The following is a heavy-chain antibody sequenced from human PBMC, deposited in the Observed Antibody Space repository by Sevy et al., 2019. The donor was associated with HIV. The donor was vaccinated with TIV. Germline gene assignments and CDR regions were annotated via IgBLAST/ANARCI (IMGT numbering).Heavy chain of an antibody. J-gene: IGHJ4*02. D-gene: IGHD3-10*01. CDR2: IYYSWST. CDR3: ARDRRRFRD. V-gene: IGHV4-59*01. CDR1: GGSISCYY. Sequence: TLSLTCTVAGGSISCYYLSWVRQAPGKGLEGIGDIYYSWSTNYNPSLKRPVTISVDTSKNQFSLKLSSVTAADTAVYYCARDRRRFRDWGQGTLVTVSS.